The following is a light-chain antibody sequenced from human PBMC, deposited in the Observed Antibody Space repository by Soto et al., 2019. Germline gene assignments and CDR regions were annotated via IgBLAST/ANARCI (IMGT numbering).Light chain of an antibody. J-gene: IGLJ1*01. CDR3: CSHTASTTRI. CDR2: EVT. Sequence: QSVLAQPASVSGSPGQSITISCTGTSGFVGSFSLVSWYQHHPGKAPKLMIYEVTKRPSGVSNRFSGSKSGDTASLTISGLQADDEADYYCCSHTASTTRIFGTGTKSPS. CDR1: SGFVGSFSL. V-gene: IGLV2-14*02.